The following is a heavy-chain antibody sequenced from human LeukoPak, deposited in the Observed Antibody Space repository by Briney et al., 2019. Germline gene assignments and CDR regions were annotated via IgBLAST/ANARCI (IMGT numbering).Heavy chain of an antibody. D-gene: IGHD6-6*01. Sequence: GRSLRLSCAASGFIFSNYGMHWVRQAPGKGLDWVAVIWYDGSRIYYADSVKGRFTISRDNSKNTLYLQMNSLRAEDTAVYYCARAYSSSSEANFDYWGRGTLVTVSS. J-gene: IGHJ4*02. V-gene: IGHV3-33*01. CDR3: ARAYSSSSEANFDY. CDR1: GFIFSNYG. CDR2: IWYDGSRI.